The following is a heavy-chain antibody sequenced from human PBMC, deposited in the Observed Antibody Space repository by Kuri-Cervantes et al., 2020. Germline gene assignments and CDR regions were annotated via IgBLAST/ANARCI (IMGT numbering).Heavy chain of an antibody. CDR3: ARSRGVDIVATSNGGAVDY. Sequence: SGPTLVKPTETLTLTCIVSGFSLSNARMGVSWIRQPPGKGLEWIGYIYYSGSTNYNPPLKSRVTISVDTSKNQFSLKLSSVTAADTAVYYCARSRGVDIVATSNGGAVDYWGQGTLVTVSS. V-gene: IGHV4-61*01. CDR2: IYYSGST. CDR1: GFSLSNARMG. J-gene: IGHJ4*02. D-gene: IGHD5-12*01.